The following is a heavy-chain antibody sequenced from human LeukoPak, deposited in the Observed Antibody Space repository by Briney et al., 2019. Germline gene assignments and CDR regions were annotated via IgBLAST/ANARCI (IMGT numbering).Heavy chain of an antibody. Sequence: GGPLRLSCGASGFTFSSYWMHWVRQAPGMGLVWVSRINGDGSGTTYADSVKGRVTISRDNAKNTLYLQMNSLRAEDAAVYYCERGKEGVWVFDIGGKGTTVTVSS. CDR1: GFTFSSYW. J-gene: IGHJ3*02. D-gene: IGHD3-16*01. CDR3: ERGKEGVWVFDI. V-gene: IGHV3-74*01. CDR2: INGDGSGT.